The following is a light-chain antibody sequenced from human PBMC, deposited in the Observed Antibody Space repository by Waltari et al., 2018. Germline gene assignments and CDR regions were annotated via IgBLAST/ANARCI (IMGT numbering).Light chain of an antibody. Sequence: IQVTQSPSAMSASVGARVNLTCRASQDISKYLAWFQQRPGKVPKRLIYGASRLQDGVPSRFSGSGSGTEFTLTISSLQPEDFATYYCLQHDSFPWTFGQGTKVEF. J-gene: IGKJ1*01. V-gene: IGKV1-17*03. CDR2: GAS. CDR3: LQHDSFPWT. CDR1: QDISKY.